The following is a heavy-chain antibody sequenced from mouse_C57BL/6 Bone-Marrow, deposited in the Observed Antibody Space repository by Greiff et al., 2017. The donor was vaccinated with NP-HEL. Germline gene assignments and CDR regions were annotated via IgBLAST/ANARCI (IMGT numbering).Heavy chain of an antibody. Sequence: QVQLKQPGAELVRPGSSVKLSCKASGYTFTSYWMHWVKQRPIQGLEWIGNIDPSDSETHYNQKFKDKATLTVDKSSSTAYMQLSSLTSEDSAVYYCARWAVVAPFDYWGQGTTLTVSS. CDR2: IDPSDSET. CDR1: GYTFTSYW. V-gene: IGHV1-52*01. CDR3: ARWAVVAPFDY. J-gene: IGHJ2*01. D-gene: IGHD1-1*01.